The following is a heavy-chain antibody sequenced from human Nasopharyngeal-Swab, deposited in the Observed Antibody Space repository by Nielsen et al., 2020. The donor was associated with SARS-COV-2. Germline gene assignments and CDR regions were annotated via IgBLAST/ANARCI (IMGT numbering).Heavy chain of an antibody. CDR2: ISGSGGST. D-gene: IGHD2-15*01. V-gene: IGHV3-23*01. J-gene: IGHJ4*02. CDR3: AKGSRGYCSGGSCYLYYFDY. Sequence: IRQPPGKGLEWVSAISGSGGSTYYADSVKGRFTISRDNSKNTLYLQMNSLRAEDTAVYYRAKGSRGYCSGGSCYLYYFDYWGQGTLVTVSS.